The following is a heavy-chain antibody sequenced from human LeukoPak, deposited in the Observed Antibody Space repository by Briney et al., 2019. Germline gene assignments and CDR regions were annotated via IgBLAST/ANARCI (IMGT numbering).Heavy chain of an antibody. D-gene: IGHD3-16*02. Sequence: ASVKVSCKASGYTFTGYYMHWVRQAPGQGPEWMGWINPNSGGTNYAQKFQGWVTMTRDTSISTAYMELSRLRSDDTAVYYCARNRFGGVIDYGMDVWGKGTTVTDSS. CDR3: ARNRFGGVIDYGMDV. J-gene: IGHJ6*04. V-gene: IGHV1-2*04. CDR1: GYTFTGYY. CDR2: INPNSGGT.